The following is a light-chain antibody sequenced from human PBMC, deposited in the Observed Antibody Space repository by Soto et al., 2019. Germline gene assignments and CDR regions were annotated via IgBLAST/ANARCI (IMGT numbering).Light chain of an antibody. CDR2: GAS. J-gene: IGKJ1*01. CDR3: QQYGNSRGT. V-gene: IGKV3-20*01. CDR1: QSVDSN. Sequence: DIVMTQSPDSLPVSLGERATINCKSSQSVDSNLAWYQQKPGQAPRLLIYGASSRATGIPDRFSGSGSGTDFTLTISGLEPEDFAVYYCQQYGNSRGTFGQGTKVDIK.